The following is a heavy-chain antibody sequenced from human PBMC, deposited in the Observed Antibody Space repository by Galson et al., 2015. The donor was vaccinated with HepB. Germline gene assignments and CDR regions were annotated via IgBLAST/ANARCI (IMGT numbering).Heavy chain of an antibody. J-gene: IGHJ5*02. D-gene: IGHD6-13*01. CDR2: ITTSGNTK. V-gene: IGHV3-48*03. CDR1: GFTLKKYE. CDR3: ARDRSSGWSSNWFDP. Sequence: SLRLSCADSGFTLKKYEMNWVRQAPGKGLEWVSYITTSGNTKYYADSVKGRFTISRDNAKNSLYLQMNSLRAEDTAIYYCARDRSSGWSSNWFDPWGQGTLVTVSS.